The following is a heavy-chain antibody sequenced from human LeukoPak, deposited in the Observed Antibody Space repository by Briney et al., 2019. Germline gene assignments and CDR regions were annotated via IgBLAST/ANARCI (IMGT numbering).Heavy chain of an antibody. V-gene: IGHV3-23*01. CDR1: GFTFSSYG. D-gene: IGHD5-18*01. J-gene: IGHJ5*02. CDR2: ISGSGGST. CDR3: APIPHPPRGYSYGNVWFDP. Sequence: GGSLRLSCAASGFTFSSYGMSWVRQAPGKGLEWVSAISGSGGSTYYADSVKGRFSISRDNANNSLFLQMNSLRAEDTAVYYCAPIPHPPRGYSYGNVWFDPWGQGTLVTVSS.